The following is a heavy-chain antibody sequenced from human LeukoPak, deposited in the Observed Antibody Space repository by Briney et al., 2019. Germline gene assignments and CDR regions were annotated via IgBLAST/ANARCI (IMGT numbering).Heavy chain of an antibody. CDR1: GGSFSGYY. Sequence: PSETLSLTCAVYGGSFSGYYWSWIRQPPGKGLEWIGEIKHSGSTNYNPSLKSRVTISVDTSKNQFSLKLSSVTAVDTAVYYCARGRAPDFWSGYYPPGYYMDAWGKGTTVSVSS. CDR2: IKHSGST. D-gene: IGHD3-3*01. V-gene: IGHV4-34*01. CDR3: ARGRAPDFWSGYYPPGYYMDA. J-gene: IGHJ6*03.